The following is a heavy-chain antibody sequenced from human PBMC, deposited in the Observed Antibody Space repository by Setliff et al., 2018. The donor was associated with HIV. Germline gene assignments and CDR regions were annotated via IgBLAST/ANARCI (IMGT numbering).Heavy chain of an antibody. D-gene: IGHD3-22*01. V-gene: IGHV4-38-2*01. CDR3: ARHDSGGYYSLDY. CDR2: IYHSGTT. CDR1: GFTSTIYA. J-gene: IGHJ4*02. Sequence: PGGSLRLSCADSGFTSTIYAMSWVRQAPGKGLEWIGSIYHSGTTYYNPSLKSRVTISVDTSKNQFSLKLSSVTAADTAVYYCARHDSGGYYSLDYWGQGTLVTVSS.